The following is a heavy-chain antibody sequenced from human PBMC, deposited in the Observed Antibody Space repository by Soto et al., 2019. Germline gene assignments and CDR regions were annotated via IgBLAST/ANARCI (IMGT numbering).Heavy chain of an antibody. CDR2: IKQDGSEK. CDR3: ARENGESRYYYYYYYMDV. J-gene: IGHJ6*03. Sequence: ESGGGLVQPGGSLRLSCAASGFTFSSYWMSWVRQAPGKGLEWVANIKQDGSEKYYVDSVKGRFTISRDNAKNSLYLQMNSLRAEDTAVYYCARENGESRYYYYYYYMDVWGKGTTVTVSS. V-gene: IGHV3-7*01. CDR1: GFTFSSYW. D-gene: IGHD3-10*01.